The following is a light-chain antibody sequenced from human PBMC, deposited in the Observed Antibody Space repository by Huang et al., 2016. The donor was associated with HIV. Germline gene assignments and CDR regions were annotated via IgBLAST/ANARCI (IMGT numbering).Light chain of an antibody. J-gene: IGKJ1*01. Sequence: EIVLTQSPGTLSLFPGERATLSGRSSQSVGNSLAWYQQKPGQAPRVLSDGSIHRATDIPPRFVGGGSGTDFSLTINGLQPEDFAVYFCQQRSSWWTFGPGTRV. CDR1: QSVGNS. V-gene: IGKV3-11*01. CDR2: GSI. CDR3: QQRSSWWT.